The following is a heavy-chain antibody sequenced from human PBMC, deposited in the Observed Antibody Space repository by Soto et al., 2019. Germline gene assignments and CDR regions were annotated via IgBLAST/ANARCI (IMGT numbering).Heavy chain of an antibody. CDR1: GGSLSNYG. V-gene: IGHV1-69*12. CDR2: IIPVFGTP. Sequence: QVQLVQXGAEVKKPGSSVKVSCKASGGSLSNYGISWVRQAPGQGLEWMGAIIPVFGTPNYAQKFQDRVTSTADESTTTVYMEVRSLTSEDTAVYYCARGDATKIVVTTYYAMDVWGQGTTVTVSS. D-gene: IGHD3-22*01. J-gene: IGHJ6*02. CDR3: ARGDATKIVVTTYYAMDV.